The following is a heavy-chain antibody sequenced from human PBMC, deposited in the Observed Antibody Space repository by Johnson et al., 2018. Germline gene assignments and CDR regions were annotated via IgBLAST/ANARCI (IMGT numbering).Heavy chain of an antibody. J-gene: IGHJ1*01. Sequence: QVQLVQSGGGVVQPGRSLRLSCAASGVTFSSYGMHWVRQAPGKGLEWVAVISYDGSKKYYADSVKGRFTISRDNYKNTLYLQMNSLRAEDTGGYYCARDSWGFNYAEYFQHWGQGTLVTVSS. CDR2: ISYDGSKK. V-gene: IGHV3-30*03. CDR1: GVTFSSYG. CDR3: ARDSWGFNYAEYFQH. D-gene: IGHD5-24*01.